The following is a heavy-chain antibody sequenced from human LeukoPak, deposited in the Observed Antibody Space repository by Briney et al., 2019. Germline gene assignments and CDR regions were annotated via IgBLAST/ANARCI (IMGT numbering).Heavy chain of an antibody. CDR2: INHSGST. Sequence: SETLSLTCAVYGGSFSGYYWSWLRQPPGKGLEWIGEINHSGSTNYNPSLKSRVTISVDTSKNQFSLKLSSVTAADTAVYYCARTSPYHRRYCSSTSCPQPFDYWGQGTLVTVSS. CDR3: ARTSPYHRRYCSSTSCPQPFDY. CDR1: GGSFSGYY. D-gene: IGHD2-2*01. J-gene: IGHJ4*02. V-gene: IGHV4-34*01.